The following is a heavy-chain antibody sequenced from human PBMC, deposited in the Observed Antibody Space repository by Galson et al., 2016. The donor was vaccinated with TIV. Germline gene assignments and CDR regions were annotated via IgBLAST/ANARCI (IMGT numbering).Heavy chain of an antibody. D-gene: IGHD3-22*01. CDR3: AKDGYYYDSNSKNWFDP. CDR2: ISDDGNSK. V-gene: IGHV3-30*09. CDR1: GFTFSPYA. Sequence: SLRLSCAASGFTFSPYAMHWVRQAPGKGLEWLAVISDDGNSKYYADSVKGRFAISRDNSKNTLYLQMNNLRVEDTAVYYCAKDGYYYDSNSKNWFDPWGQGTLVIVSS. J-gene: IGHJ5*02.